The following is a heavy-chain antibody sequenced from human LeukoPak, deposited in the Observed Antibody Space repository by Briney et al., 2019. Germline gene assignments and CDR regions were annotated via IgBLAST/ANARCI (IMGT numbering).Heavy chain of an antibody. CDR1: GFTFISYG. CDR3: ARDQDGCNTYYFDY. CDR2: IWYDGSNK. D-gene: IGHD4-23*01. J-gene: IGHJ4*02. V-gene: IGHV3-33*01. Sequence: GRSLTLSCPASGFTFISYGIHWVRQAPAKGLEGVAVIWYDGSNKYYADSVKGRFTISRDNSKNTLYLQMNSLRAEDTAVYYCARDQDGCNTYYFDYWGQGTLVTVSS.